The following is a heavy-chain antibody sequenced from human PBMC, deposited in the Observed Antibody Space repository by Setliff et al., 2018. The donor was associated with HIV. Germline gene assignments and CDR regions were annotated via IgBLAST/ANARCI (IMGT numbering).Heavy chain of an antibody. V-gene: IGHV4-38-2*02. CDR2: ISHSGNT. Sequence: SETLSLTCTVSYFSIDNGYYWGWIRQPPGKGLEWIASISHSGNTYYNPSLKSRVSISLDTSKNQFSLKLSSVTAAGTAIYFCAREGGYDYGYTIFYWGQGTLVTVSS. J-gene: IGHJ4*02. CDR3: AREGGYDYGYTIFY. CDR1: YFSIDNGYY. D-gene: IGHD5-18*01.